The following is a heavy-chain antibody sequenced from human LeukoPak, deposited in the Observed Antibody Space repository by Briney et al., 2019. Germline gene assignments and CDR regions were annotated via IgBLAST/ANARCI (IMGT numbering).Heavy chain of an antibody. Sequence: SETLSLTCAVSGGSISSSNWWSWVRQPPGKGLEWIGEIYHSGSTNYNPSLKSRVTISVDTSKNQFSLKLSSVTAADTAVYYCASGYGDYEGYWGQGTLVTVSS. CDR3: ASGYGDYEGY. CDR2: IYHSGST. J-gene: IGHJ4*02. D-gene: IGHD4-17*01. CDR1: GGSISSSNW. V-gene: IGHV4-4*02.